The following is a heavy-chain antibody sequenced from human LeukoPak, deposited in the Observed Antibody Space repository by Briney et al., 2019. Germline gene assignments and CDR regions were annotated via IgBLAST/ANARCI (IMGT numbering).Heavy chain of an antibody. J-gene: IGHJ4*02. D-gene: IGHD4-11*01. CDR3: ARGSTTVTTGAH. V-gene: IGHV4-34*01. CDR2: INHSGST. CDR1: GGSFSGYY. Sequence: SETLSLTCAGYGGSFSGYYWSWIRQPPGKGLEWIGEINHSGSTNYNPSLKSRVTISVDTSKNQFSLKLSSVTAADTAVYYCARGSTTVTTGAHWGQGTLVTVSS.